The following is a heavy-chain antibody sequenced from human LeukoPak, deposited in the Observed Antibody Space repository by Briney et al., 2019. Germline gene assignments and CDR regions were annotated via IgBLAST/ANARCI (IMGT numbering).Heavy chain of an antibody. V-gene: IGHV3-11*04. CDR1: GFALSDYY. D-gene: IGHD3-22*01. J-gene: IGHJ4*02. CDR3: ARGSRAYYDYSGPSEF. Sequence: GGSLRLSCAGSGFALSDYYMTWIRQAPGKGLEWLSYIGGRSDSIYYADSVEGRFTISRDNAKNSLSLEMSGLRADDTAVDYCARGSRAYYDYSGPSEFWGQGTPVIVSS. CDR2: IGGRSDSI.